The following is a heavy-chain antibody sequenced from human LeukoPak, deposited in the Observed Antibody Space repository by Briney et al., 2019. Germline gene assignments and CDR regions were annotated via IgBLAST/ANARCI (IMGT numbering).Heavy chain of an antibody. D-gene: IGHD5-24*01. Sequence: PSETLSLTCTVSGGSISSSSYHWGWIRQPPGKGLEWIGSIYYSGSTYYNPSLKSRVTISVDTSKNQFSLKLSSVTAADTAVYYCARDRWNYYYYYMDVWGKGTTVTVSS. CDR3: ARDRWNYYYYYMDV. CDR1: GGSISSSSYH. V-gene: IGHV4-39*07. J-gene: IGHJ6*03. CDR2: IYYSGST.